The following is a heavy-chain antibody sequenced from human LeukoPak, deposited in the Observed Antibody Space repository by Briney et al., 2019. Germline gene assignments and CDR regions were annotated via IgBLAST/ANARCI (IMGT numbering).Heavy chain of an antibody. CDR1: GFTFSSYG. J-gene: IGHJ6*03. Sequence: GGSLRLSCAASGFTFSSYGMHWVRQAPGKGLEWVAVISYDGSNKYYADSVKGRFTISRDNSKNTLYLQMNSLRAEDTAVYYCAKGFGTYYYYYYMDVWGKGTTVTVSS. CDR3: AKGFGTYYYYYYMDV. CDR2: ISYDGSNK. D-gene: IGHD1-1*01. V-gene: IGHV3-30*18.